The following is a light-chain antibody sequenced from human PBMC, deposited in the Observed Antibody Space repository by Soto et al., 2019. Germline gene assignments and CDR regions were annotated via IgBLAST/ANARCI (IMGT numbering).Light chain of an antibody. Sequence: DIQMTQSPSTLSASVGDRVTITCRARQSISSWLAWYQQKPGNAPKLLIYKASNLESGVPSRFSGSGSGTEFTLTISSLQPDDFATYFCQQYNSYSTFGQGTKVEIK. V-gene: IGKV1-5*03. CDR3: QQYNSYST. CDR1: QSISSW. J-gene: IGKJ1*01. CDR2: KAS.